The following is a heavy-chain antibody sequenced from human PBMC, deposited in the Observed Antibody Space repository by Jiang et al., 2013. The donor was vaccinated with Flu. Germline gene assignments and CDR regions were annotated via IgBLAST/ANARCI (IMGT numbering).Heavy chain of an antibody. J-gene: IGHJ4*02. CDR2: INHSGST. Sequence: LLKPSETLSLTCAVYGGSFSGYYWSWIRQPPGKGLEWIGEINHSGSTNYNPSLKSRVTISVDTSKNQFSLKLSSVTAADTAVYYCARGSGYSSGWFFDYWGQGTLVTVSS. V-gene: IGHV4-34*01. D-gene: IGHD6-19*01. CDR1: GGSFSGYY. CDR3: ARGSGYSSGWFFDY.